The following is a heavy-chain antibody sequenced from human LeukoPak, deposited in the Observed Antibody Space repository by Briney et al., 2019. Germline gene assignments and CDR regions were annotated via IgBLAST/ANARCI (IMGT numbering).Heavy chain of an antibody. Sequence: ASVKVSCKASGYTFTSYGISWVRQAPGQGLEWMGWISAYNGNTNYAQKLQGRVTMTTDTSTSTAYMEPRSLRSDDTAVYYCARTFYDFWRLDVWGKGTTVTVSS. J-gene: IGHJ6*04. V-gene: IGHV1-18*01. CDR3: ARTFYDFWRLDV. D-gene: IGHD3-3*01. CDR2: ISAYNGNT. CDR1: GYTFTSYG.